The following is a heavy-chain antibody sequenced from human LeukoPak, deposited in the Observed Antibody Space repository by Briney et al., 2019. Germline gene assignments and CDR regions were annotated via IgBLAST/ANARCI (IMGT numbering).Heavy chain of an antibody. D-gene: IGHD3-10*01. Sequence: QPGGSLRLSCAASGFTFSSYSMNWVRQAPGKGLEWLSYISGSSSTIYYADSVKGRFTISRDNAKNSLYLQLNSLRAEDTAVYYCARDLRDYYGSGSYYYFDYWGQGTLVTVSS. CDR2: ISGSSSTI. V-gene: IGHV3-48*01. CDR3: ARDLRDYYGSGSYYYFDY. J-gene: IGHJ4*02. CDR1: GFTFSSYS.